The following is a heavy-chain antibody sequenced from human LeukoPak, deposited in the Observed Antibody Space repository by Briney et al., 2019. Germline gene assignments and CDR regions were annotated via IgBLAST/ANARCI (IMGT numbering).Heavy chain of an antibody. CDR1: GYSFTSYG. V-gene: IGHV1-18*01. Sequence: GASVNVSCKASGYSFTSYGISWVRQAPGQGLEWMGWISDYNGNTNYAQNLQGRVTMPTDTSTSRVYRELRSLRFDDRAVYYCARVRGLAGTMWGPFDFWGQGTLVTVSS. CDR2: ISDYNGNT. D-gene: IGHD6-13*01. J-gene: IGHJ4*02. CDR3: ARVRGLAGTMWGPFDF.